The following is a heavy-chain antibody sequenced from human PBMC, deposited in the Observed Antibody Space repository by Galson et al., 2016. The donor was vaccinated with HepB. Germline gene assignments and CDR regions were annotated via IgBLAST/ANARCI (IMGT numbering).Heavy chain of an antibody. Sequence: SLRLSCAASGFTFNNYGMHWVRQAPGKGLEWVAVMSHDEGNTYFADSVKGRFILSRDNSKSTLYLQMNSLKTEDTAMYYCAKGLSPYYGGPEYWGQGTLVTVSS. CDR1: GFTFNNYG. CDR2: MSHDEGNT. D-gene: IGHD2-21*01. J-gene: IGHJ4*02. V-gene: IGHV3-30*18. CDR3: AKGLSPYYGGPEY.